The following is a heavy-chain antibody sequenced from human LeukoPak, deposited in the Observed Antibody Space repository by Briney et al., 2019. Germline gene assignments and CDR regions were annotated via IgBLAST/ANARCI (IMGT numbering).Heavy chain of an antibody. J-gene: IGHJ4*02. CDR3: ARDYSSGWVDY. CDR1: GFTFSSYG. CDR2: ISYDGDTE. D-gene: IGHD6-19*01. V-gene: IGHV3-30*03. Sequence: GGSLRLSCAASGFTFSSYGMHWVRQAPGKGPEWVAVISYDGDTEYYTDSVKGRFTISRDNSKNTLYLQMSSLRAEDTAVYYCARDYSSGWVDYWGQGTLVTVSS.